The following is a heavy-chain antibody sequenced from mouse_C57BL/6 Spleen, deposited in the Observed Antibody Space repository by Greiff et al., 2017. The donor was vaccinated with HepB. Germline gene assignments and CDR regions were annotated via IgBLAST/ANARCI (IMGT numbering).Heavy chain of an antibody. V-gene: IGHV1-54*01. Sequence: VQLQHSGAELVRPGTSVKVSCKASGYAFTNYLIEWVKQRPGQGLEWIGVINPGSGGTKYNEKFKGKATLTADKSSSTAYMQLSSLTSEDSAVYFCARSDGYAMDYWGQGTSVTVSS. J-gene: IGHJ4*01. CDR2: INPGSGGT. CDR3: ARSDGYAMDY. CDR1: GYAFTNYL. D-gene: IGHD2-3*01.